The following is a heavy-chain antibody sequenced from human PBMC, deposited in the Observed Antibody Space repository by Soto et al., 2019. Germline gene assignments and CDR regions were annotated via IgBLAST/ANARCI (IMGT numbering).Heavy chain of an antibody. Sequence: GGSLRLSCAASGFTFSDFAMTWVRQSPGKGLEWVSAISNSGGEYTYYADSVKGRFTISRDNSKNTLYLQMDSLRADDTAVYYCAKDIRAKYPLLNWFDPWGQGALVTVSS. CDR1: GFTFSDFA. CDR2: ISNSGGEYT. V-gene: IGHV3-23*01. D-gene: IGHD2-2*01. J-gene: IGHJ5*02. CDR3: AKDIRAKYPLLNWFDP.